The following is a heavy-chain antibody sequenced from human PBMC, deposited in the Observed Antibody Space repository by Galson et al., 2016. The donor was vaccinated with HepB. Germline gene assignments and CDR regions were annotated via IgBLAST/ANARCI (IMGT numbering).Heavy chain of an antibody. CDR2: ISGSGGTT. J-gene: IGHJ4*02. Sequence: SLRLSCAASGFTFNTYAMSWVRQAPGKGLEWVSAISGSGGTTYFADSVKGRFTLSRDNSKNTLYLQMNSLRAEDTAVYYCAKDAPSGRVVTGQRDGDYWGQGTLVTVSS. CDR3: AKDAPSGRVVTGQRDGDY. CDR1: GFTFNTYA. V-gene: IGHV3-23*01. D-gene: IGHD2-21*02.